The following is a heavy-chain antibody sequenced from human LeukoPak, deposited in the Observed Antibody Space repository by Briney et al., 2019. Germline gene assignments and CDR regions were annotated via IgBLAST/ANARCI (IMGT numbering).Heavy chain of an antibody. D-gene: IGHD1-26*01. CDR1: GGSISSSNW. V-gene: IGHV4-4*02. Sequence: SETLSLTCAVSGGSISSSNWWSWVRQPPGKGLEWIGEIYHSGSTNYNPSLKSRVTISVDKSKNHFSLNLYSVTAADTAVYYCARIPTDGYDGNYFYYYYGMDVWGQGTTVTVSS. CDR2: IYHSGST. J-gene: IGHJ6*02. CDR3: ARIPTDGYDGNYFYYYYGMDV.